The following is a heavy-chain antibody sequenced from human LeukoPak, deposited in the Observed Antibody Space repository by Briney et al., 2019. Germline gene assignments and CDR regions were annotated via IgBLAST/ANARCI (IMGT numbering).Heavy chain of an antibody. D-gene: IGHD6-19*01. CDR1: GFTFSAYS. J-gene: IGHJ3*01. V-gene: IGHV3-21*01. Sequence: PGGSLRLSCAASGFTFSAYSMNWVRQAPGEGLEWVSSIGAAGGRIYYTDSMKGRFTISRDNAKSSLFLQMNSLRAEDTGIYYCVRVGSGATRADTLDLWGQGTMVTVSS. CDR3: VRVGSGATRADTLDL. CDR2: IGAAGGRI.